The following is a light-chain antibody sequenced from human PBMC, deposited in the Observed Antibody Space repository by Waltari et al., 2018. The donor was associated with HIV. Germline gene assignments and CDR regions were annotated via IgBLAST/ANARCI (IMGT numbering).Light chain of an antibody. CDR2: DIT. CDR1: STDSRFYQY. Sequence: QSALTQPASVSGFLGQSINISCTGISTDSRFYQYVSWYQQHPGKIPRLIIFDITNRPSGVSAHFSGASSGNSASLTFSGLQSGDEAHYYCASNRLDYTLIFGGGTKLTVL. CDR3: ASNRLDYTLI. J-gene: IGLJ2*01. V-gene: IGLV2-14*03.